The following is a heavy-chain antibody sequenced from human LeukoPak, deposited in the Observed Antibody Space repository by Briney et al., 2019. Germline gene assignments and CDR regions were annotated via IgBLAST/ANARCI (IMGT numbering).Heavy chain of an antibody. CDR1: GFTFSSYG. V-gene: IGHV3-33*05. CDR3: ARDGYKQLSALDI. J-gene: IGHJ3*02. D-gene: IGHD5-24*01. Sequence: GGSLRLSCAASGFTFSSYGMHWVRQAPGKGQEWVATISSDGSNKNYADFVKGRFTISRDNSKNTLYLQMNSLRAEDTAVYYCARDGYKQLSALDIWGQGTMVTVSS. CDR2: ISSDGSNK.